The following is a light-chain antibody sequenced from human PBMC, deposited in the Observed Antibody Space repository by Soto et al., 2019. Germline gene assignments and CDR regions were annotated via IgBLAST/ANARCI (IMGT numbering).Light chain of an antibody. CDR3: QQYGSSPT. V-gene: IGKV3-20*01. CDR1: QSVSSSY. CDR2: GAS. Sequence: EIVLTQSPGTLSLSPGERATLSCRASQSVSSSYLAWYQQKPGQAPRLLIYGASSRATGIPDRFSGSGSGTDFSLTLSRLEPEDCAVSYCQQYGSSPTFGPGTKVDIK. J-gene: IGKJ3*01.